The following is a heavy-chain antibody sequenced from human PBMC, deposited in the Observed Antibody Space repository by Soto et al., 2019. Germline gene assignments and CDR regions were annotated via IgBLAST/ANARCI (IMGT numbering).Heavy chain of an antibody. CDR3: ARGGGYYYDSSGCWQRGHYYYYCMDV. CDR2: IIPIFGTA. CDR1: GGTFSSYA. D-gene: IGHD3-22*01. Sequence: SVKVSCKASGGTFSSYAISWVRQAPGQGLEWMGGIIPIFGTATYAQKFQGRVTITADESTSTAYMELSSLRSEDTAVYYCARGGGYYYDSSGCWQRGHYYYYCMDVWGQGTTVTVSS. J-gene: IGHJ6*02. V-gene: IGHV1-69*13.